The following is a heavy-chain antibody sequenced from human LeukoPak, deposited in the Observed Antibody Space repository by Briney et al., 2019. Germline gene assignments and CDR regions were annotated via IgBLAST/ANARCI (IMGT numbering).Heavy chain of an antibody. J-gene: IGHJ4*02. CDR1: GFTFSSYG. CDR2: IHTDGTT. Sequence: GGSLRLSCAASGFTFSSYGMHWVRQAPGKGLEWVSVIHTDGTTYYADSVQGRFTVSRHNSRNTLYLQMDSLRADDTAVYYCARGYSGYDPFDYWGQGTLVTVSS. D-gene: IGHD5-12*01. CDR3: ARGYSGYDPFDY. V-gene: IGHV3-53*01.